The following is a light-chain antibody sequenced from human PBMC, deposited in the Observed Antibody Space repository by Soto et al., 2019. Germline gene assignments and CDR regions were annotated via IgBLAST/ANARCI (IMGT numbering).Light chain of an antibody. J-gene: IGKJ5*01. CDR1: QSVSTN. Sequence: IVMTQSPSSLSFSPRASATLSCRASQSVSTNLAWYQQKPGQVPRVLIYGASTRATEIPARFSGSGSGTEFTLTIDSLQSEDFAVYYCQQYGSSITFGQGTRLEIK. V-gene: IGKV3-15*01. CDR3: QQYGSSIT. CDR2: GAS.